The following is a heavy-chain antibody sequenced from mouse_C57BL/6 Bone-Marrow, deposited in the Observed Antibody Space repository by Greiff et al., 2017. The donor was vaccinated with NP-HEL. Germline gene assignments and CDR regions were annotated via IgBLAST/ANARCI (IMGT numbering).Heavy chain of an antibody. D-gene: IGHD1-1*01. J-gene: IGHJ2*01. Sequence: EVQLQESGAELVRPGASVKLSCTASGFNIKDDYMHWVKQRPEQGLEWIGWIDPENGDTEYASKFQGKATITADTSSNTAYLQLSSLTSEDTAVYYGTTFTVAPYYFDYWGQGTTLTVSA. CDR2: IDPENGDT. V-gene: IGHV14-4*01. CDR1: GFNIKDDY. CDR3: TTFTVAPYYFDY.